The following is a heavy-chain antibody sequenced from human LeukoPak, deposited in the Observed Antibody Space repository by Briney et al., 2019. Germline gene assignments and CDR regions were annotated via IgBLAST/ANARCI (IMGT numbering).Heavy chain of an antibody. V-gene: IGHV4-34*01. CDR2: INYSGST. J-gene: IGHJ4*02. Sequence: PSETLSLTCVVYGGSFSSYYWSWIRQPPGKRLEWIGEINYSGSTDYNPSLKSRVTISVDTSKNQFSLRLSSVTAADTAVYYCARDPGGNSGYYPMSFDYWGQGTLVTVSS. D-gene: IGHD3-22*01. CDR1: GGSFSSYY. CDR3: ARDPGGNSGYYPMSFDY.